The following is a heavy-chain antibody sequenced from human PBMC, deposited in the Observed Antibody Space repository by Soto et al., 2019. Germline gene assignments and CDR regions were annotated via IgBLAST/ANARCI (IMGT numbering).Heavy chain of an antibody. V-gene: IGHV3-30*18. Sequence: QVQLVESGGGVVQPGRSLRLSCAASGFTFSIYGMHWVRQAPGKGLEWLAVISYDGSNKYYADSVKGRFTISRDNSKNTLYLQMNSLRGEDTAVYYCAKETVEYYFDYWGQGTLVTVSS. CDR1: GFTFSIYG. CDR3: AKETVEYYFDY. D-gene: IGHD3-3*01. J-gene: IGHJ4*02. CDR2: ISYDGSNK.